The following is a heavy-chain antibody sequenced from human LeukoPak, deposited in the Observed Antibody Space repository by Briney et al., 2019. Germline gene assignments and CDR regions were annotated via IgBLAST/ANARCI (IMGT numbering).Heavy chain of an antibody. CDR2: IYQSAST. Sequence: SETLSLTCTGSGYSISSGDYWGWIRQPPGKRLEWIGNIYQSASTYNNPSLNRRVTISVDTSKNQFSLKLSSVTAADTAVYYCARPEDYGGNSFPFYYWGQGTLVTVSS. CDR1: GYSISSGDY. CDR3: ARPEDYGGNSFPFYY. J-gene: IGHJ4*02. V-gene: IGHV4-38-2*02. D-gene: IGHD4-23*01.